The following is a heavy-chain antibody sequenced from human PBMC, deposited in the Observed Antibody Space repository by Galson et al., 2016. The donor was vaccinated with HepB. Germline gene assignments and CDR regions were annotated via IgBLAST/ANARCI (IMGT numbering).Heavy chain of an antibody. D-gene: IGHD7-27*01. Sequence: LVKPTQTLTLTCTVSGFSLNSYGVGVAWIRQPPGEAPEWLGAVYWDDDYRYSPALKSRITITRDSSRDQVILTLTNMDPVASATYYCAYTSARYTTNWYPNWLDPWGQGTLVTVSA. CDR2: VYWDDDY. V-gene: IGHV2-5*02. J-gene: IGHJ5*02. CDR3: AYTSARYTTNWYPNWLDP. CDR1: GFSLNSYGVG.